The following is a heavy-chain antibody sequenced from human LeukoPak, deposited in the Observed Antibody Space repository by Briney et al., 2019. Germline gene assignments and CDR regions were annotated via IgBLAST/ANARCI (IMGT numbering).Heavy chain of an antibody. Sequence: GGSLRLSCAASGFTFSSYGMHWVRQAPGKGLEWVEVISYDGSNKYYADSVKGRFTISRDNSKNTLYLQMNSLRAEDTAVYYCAHTPWFGELLYPFDYWGQGTLVTVSS. V-gene: IGHV3-30*03. D-gene: IGHD3-10*01. CDR1: GFTFSSYG. CDR3: AHTPWFGELLYPFDY. J-gene: IGHJ4*02. CDR2: ISYDGSNK.